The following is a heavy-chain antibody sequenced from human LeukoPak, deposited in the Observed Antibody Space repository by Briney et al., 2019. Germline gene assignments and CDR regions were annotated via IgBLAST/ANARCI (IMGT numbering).Heavy chain of an antibody. V-gene: IGHV1-18*01. CDR1: GYTFTSYG. CDR3: AIDLPTRTEQQLVRPYYYYGMDV. J-gene: IGHJ6*02. Sequence: GASVKVPCKASGYTFTSYGISWVRQAPGQGLEWMGWISAYNGNTNYAQKLQGRVTMTTDTSTSTAYMELRSLRSDDTAVYYCAIDLPTRTEQQLVRPYYYYGMDVWGQGTTVTVSS. CDR2: ISAYNGNT. D-gene: IGHD6-13*01.